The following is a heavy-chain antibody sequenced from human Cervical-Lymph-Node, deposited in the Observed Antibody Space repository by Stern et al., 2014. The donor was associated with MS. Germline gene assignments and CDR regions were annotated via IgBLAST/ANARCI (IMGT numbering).Heavy chain of an antibody. V-gene: IGHV1-24*01. CDR3: ATDRGVK. J-gene: IGHJ4*02. CDR2: FDPEDGET. Sequence: VQLVQSGAEVKKPGASVPPPPPPPPPPPTQFPIHSLRQLPTRGLEWMGQFDPEDGETVYAQQFQGRLTMTEDTSTGTAYMTLTALRSEDTAVYYCATDRGVKWGPGTLVTVSS. CDR1: PPPPTQFP. D-gene: IGHD3-10*01.